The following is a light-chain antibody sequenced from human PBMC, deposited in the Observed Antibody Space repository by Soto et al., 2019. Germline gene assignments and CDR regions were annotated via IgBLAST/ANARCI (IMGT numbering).Light chain of an antibody. J-gene: IGKJ4*01. CDR3: QQSLSSPLT. CDR1: QNIGKF. Sequence: DIPMTQSPSSLSASVGDRVTITCRPSQNIGKFLNWYQQSPGKAPTALIHATSTLQSGVSSRFSGSGSDTDFTLTITSLQPEDFATYFCQQSLSSPLTFGGGTKVEL. CDR2: ATS. V-gene: IGKV1-39*01.